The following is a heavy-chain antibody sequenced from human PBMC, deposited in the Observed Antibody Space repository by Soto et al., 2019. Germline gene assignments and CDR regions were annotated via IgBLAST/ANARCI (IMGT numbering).Heavy chain of an antibody. J-gene: IGHJ4*02. CDR1: GFTFSAVY. V-gene: IGHV3-11*05. D-gene: IGHD6-19*01. Sequence: QVQLEESGGGLVKPGGSLRLSCAASGFTFSAVYMSWIRQAPNKGLEYISYISSSGTSANYADSVKGRCTISRDNAKNSLYLQMTSLRAEDTAVYYCARDRGAVTGQYFDYWGQGALVTVSS. CDR2: ISSSGTSA. CDR3: ARDRGAVTGQYFDY.